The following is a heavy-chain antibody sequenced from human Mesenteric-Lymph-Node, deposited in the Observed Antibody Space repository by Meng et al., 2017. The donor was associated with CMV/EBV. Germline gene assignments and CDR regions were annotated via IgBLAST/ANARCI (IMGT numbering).Heavy chain of an antibody. V-gene: IGHV3-7*02. D-gene: IGHD2-2*01. J-gene: IGHJ4*02. Sequence: LAGAVSGFIFRNYWVSWVRQAPGKGLEWVANINEDGSEKYYVASVKGRFTISRDNAKNSLDLQMNSLRDEDTALYYCAISSMSGSGCWGQGTLVTVSS. CDR2: INEDGSEK. CDR3: AISSMSGSGC. CDR1: GFIFRNYW.